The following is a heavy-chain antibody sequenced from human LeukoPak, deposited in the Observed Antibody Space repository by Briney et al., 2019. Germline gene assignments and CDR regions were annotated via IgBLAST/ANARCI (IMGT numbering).Heavy chain of an antibody. J-gene: IGHJ6*03. Sequence: GASVKVSCKASGGPFNTNAFSWVRQAPGQGLEWMGGIIPIFGSPTYPQKFQGRVTITTDKSTSTAYMELSSLRSEDTAIYFCASANSGSPAFSYMDVWGKGTTVTVSS. CDR3: ASANSGSPAFSYMDV. D-gene: IGHD3-10*01. V-gene: IGHV1-69*05. CDR1: GGPFNTNA. CDR2: IIPIFGSP.